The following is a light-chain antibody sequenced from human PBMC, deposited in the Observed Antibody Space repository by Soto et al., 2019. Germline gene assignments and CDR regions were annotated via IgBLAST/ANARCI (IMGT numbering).Light chain of an antibody. V-gene: IGKV4-1*01. CDR3: QEYYSSPYT. J-gene: IGKJ2*01. CDR1: QSVLNRSDNKNY. Sequence: DIVMTQSPDSLAVSLGERATINCKSRQSVLNRSDNKNYLVWYQQRPGQPPKLLIYWASIRESGVPDRLCGSGDGTDFTLTISCPQAEDVGVYYWQEYYSSPYTFGQGTKVEIK. CDR2: WAS.